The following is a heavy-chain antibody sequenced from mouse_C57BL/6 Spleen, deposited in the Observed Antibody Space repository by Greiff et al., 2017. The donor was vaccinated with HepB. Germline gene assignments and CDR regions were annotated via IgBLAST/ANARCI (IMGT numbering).Heavy chain of an antibody. CDR1: GFSLTSYG. J-gene: IGHJ3*01. CDR2: IWGVGST. V-gene: IGHV2-6*01. Sequence: VQLVESGPGLVAPSQSLSITCTVSGFSLTSYGIDWVRQSPGKGLEWLGVIWGVGSTNYNSALKSRLSISKDNSKSQVFLKMNSLQTDDTAMYYCASAEKYVPFAYWGQGTLVTVSA. D-gene: IGHD5-1-1*01. CDR3: ASAEKYVPFAY.